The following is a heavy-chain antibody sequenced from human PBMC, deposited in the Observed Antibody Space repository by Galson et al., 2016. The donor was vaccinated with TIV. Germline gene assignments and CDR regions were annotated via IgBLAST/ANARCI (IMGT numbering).Heavy chain of an antibody. CDR2: ISGGGGST. V-gene: IGHV3-23*01. D-gene: IGHD3-22*01. CDR1: GFTFSIFA. J-gene: IGHJ6*02. CDR3: TKVPSSGFSYYYGLDV. Sequence: SLRLSCAASGFTFSIFAMTWVHQAPGMGPEWVSAISGGGGSTYYADSVKGRFTISRDNSKNTLFLQMNSLRAEDTAVYYCTKVPSSGFSYYYGLDVWGQGTTVTVSS.